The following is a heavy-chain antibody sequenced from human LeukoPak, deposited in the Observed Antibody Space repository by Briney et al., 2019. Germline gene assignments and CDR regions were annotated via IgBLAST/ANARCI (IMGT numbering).Heavy chain of an antibody. J-gene: IGHJ4*02. CDR2: IYYSGTT. V-gene: IGHV4-39*01. CDR3: AGGRSGVLGD. D-gene: IGHD3-16*01. CDR1: GGSISISTYY. Sequence: SETLSLTCTVSGGSISISTYYWGWIRQPPGQGLEWIGNIYYSGTTYYNPSLKSRATISADTSKNQFSLKLSSVTAADTAVYYCAGGRSGVLGDWGQGTLVTVSS.